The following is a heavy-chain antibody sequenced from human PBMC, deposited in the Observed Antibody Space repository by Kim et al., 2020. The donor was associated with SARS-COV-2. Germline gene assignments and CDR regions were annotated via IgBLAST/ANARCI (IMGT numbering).Heavy chain of an antibody. D-gene: IGHD6-19*01. CDR1: GFTFSSYA. J-gene: IGHJ4*01. V-gene: IGHV3-30*04. CDR3: ARDGARSSGWYEGFFDY. CDR2: ISYDGSNK. Sequence: GGSLRLSCAASGFTFSSYAMHWVRQAPGKGLEWVAVISYDGSNKYYADSVKGRFTISRDNSKNTLYLQMNSLRAEDTAVYYCARDGARSSGWYEGFFDY.